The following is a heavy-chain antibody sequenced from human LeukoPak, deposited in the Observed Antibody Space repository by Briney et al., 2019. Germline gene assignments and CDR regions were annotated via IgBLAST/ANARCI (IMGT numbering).Heavy chain of an antibody. CDR3: ARGRHQLLYYYYYYMDV. Sequence: GASVKVSCKASGGTFSSYAISWVRQAPGQGLEWMGWMNPNSGNTGYAQKFQGRVTMTRNTSISTAYMELSSLRSEDTAVYYCARGRHQLLYYYYYYMDVWGKGTTVTVSS. CDR1: GGTFSSYA. CDR2: MNPNSGNT. J-gene: IGHJ6*03. V-gene: IGHV1-8*02. D-gene: IGHD2-2*01.